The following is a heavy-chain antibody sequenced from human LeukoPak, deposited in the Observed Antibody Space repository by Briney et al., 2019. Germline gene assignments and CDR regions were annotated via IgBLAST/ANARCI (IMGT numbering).Heavy chain of an antibody. Sequence: VASVKVSCKASGYTFTNYAIHWVRQAPGQRLEWMGWINTDNANTRYSQSFQGRVTITRDTSASTAYMELRSLRSDDTAVYYCARDVRGYCRSTICYDGFDYWGQGTLVTVSS. J-gene: IGHJ4*02. CDR1: GYTFTNYA. D-gene: IGHD2-2*01. V-gene: IGHV1-3*04. CDR3: ARDVRGYCRSTICYDGFDY. CDR2: INTDNANT.